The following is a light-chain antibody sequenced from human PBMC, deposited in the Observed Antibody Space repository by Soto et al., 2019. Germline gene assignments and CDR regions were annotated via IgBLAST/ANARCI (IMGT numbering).Light chain of an antibody. CDR1: QSVGGS. Sequence: ETVLTQSPGTPSLSPGERATLSCRASQSVGGSLAWYQQRPGQAPRLLVYHTSNRATGIPARFSGSGSGTEFTLTISSLQSEDFAVYYCQQYNNWPTFGQGTRLEIK. J-gene: IGKJ5*01. CDR3: QQYNNWPT. V-gene: IGKV3-15*01. CDR2: HTS.